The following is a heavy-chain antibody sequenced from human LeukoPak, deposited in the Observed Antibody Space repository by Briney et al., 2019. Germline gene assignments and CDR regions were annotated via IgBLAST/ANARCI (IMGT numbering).Heavy chain of an antibody. CDR2: IYPGDSDT. Sequence: GESLKISCKGSGYSFTSYWIGWVRQMPGKGLEWMGIIYPGDSDTRYSPSFQGQVTISADKSISTAYLQWSSLKASDTAMYYCARPAGSVRGVKKSYAFDIWGQGTMVTVSS. V-gene: IGHV5-51*01. CDR1: GYSFTSYW. D-gene: IGHD3-10*01. J-gene: IGHJ3*02. CDR3: ARPAGSVRGVKKSYAFDI.